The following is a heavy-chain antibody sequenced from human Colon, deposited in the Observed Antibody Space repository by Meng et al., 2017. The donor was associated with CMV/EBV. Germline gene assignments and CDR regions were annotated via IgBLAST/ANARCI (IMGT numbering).Heavy chain of an antibody. Sequence: GGSLRLSCAGSGFTFSSYAMSWVRQAPGKGLEWVSSISHTSDTYYADSLKGRFTLSRDNAQNSVYLQMNSLTAEDTAVYYCARGWPPDFWGQGTLVTVSS. CDR3: ARGWPPDF. D-gene: IGHD6-13*01. CDR2: ISHTSDT. CDR1: GFTFSSYA. J-gene: IGHJ1*01. V-gene: IGHV3-69-1*02.